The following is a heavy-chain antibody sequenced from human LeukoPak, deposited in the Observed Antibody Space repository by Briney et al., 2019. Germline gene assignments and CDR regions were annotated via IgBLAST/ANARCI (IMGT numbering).Heavy chain of an antibody. D-gene: IGHD3-22*01. Sequence: PGGSLRLSCAASGFTFSSYSMNWVRQAPGKGLEWVSYISSSSSTIYYADPAKGRFTISRDNAKNSLYLRMNSLRAEDTAVYYCARVSGYYDSSGYPYYYYYMDVWGKGTTVTVSS. V-gene: IGHV3-48*01. CDR2: ISSSSSTI. J-gene: IGHJ6*03. CDR3: ARVSGYYDSSGYPYYYYYMDV. CDR1: GFTFSSYS.